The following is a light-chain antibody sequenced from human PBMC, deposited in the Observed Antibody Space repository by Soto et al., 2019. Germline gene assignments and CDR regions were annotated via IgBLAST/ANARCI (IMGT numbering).Light chain of an antibody. CDR3: QQYYNTPWT. CDR1: QSVLYSSNNKNY. J-gene: IGKJ1*01. Sequence: DIVMTQSPDSLAVSLGERATINCKSSQSVLYSSNNKNYLAWYQQKPGQPPKLLIYWTSTRESGVPDRFSGSGSGKDFTLTISSLQAEDVAVYYCQQYYNTPWTFGQGTKVEIK. CDR2: WTS. V-gene: IGKV4-1*01.